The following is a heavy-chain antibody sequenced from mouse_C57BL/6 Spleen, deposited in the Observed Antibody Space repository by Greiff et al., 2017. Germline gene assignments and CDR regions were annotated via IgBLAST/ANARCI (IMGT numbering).Heavy chain of an antibody. CDR3: TRYGNYDEGYAMDY. J-gene: IGHJ4*01. D-gene: IGHD2-1*01. Sequence: QVQLQQSGAELVRPGASVTLSCKASGYTFTDYEMHWVKQTPVHGLEWIGAIDPETGGTAYNQKFKGKAILTADKSSSTAYMELRSLTSEDSAVYYCTRYGNYDEGYAMDYWGQGTSVTVSS. CDR2: IDPETGGT. V-gene: IGHV1-15*01. CDR1: GYTFTDYE.